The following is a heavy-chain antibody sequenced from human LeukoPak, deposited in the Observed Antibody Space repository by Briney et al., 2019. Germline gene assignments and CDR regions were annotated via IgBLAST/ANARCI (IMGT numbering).Heavy chain of an antibody. CDR3: ARGGDCYFHVCSMDV. J-gene: IGHJ6*04. Sequence: GGSLRLSCAASGFTFSSYAMSWVRQAPGKGLEWVSVIYSGGSTYYADSVKGRFTISRDNSKNTLYLQMNSLRAEDTAVYYCARGGDCYFHVCSMDVWGKGTTVTVSS. CDR1: GFTFSSYA. V-gene: IGHV3-53*01. CDR2: IYSGGST. D-gene: IGHD2-21*02.